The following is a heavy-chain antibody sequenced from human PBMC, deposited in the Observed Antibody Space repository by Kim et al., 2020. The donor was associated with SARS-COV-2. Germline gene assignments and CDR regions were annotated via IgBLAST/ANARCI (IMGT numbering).Heavy chain of an antibody. J-gene: IGHJ4*02. D-gene: IGHD4-17*01. CDR2: IYPGDSDT. Sequence: GESLKISCKGSGYSFTSYWIGWVHQMPGKGLEWMGIIYPGDSDTRYSPSFQGQVTISADKSISTAYLQWSSLKASDTAMYYCARLAGSGDYLGLADYWGQGTLVTVSS. CDR1: GYSFTSYW. V-gene: IGHV5-51*07. CDR3: ARLAGSGDYLGLADY.